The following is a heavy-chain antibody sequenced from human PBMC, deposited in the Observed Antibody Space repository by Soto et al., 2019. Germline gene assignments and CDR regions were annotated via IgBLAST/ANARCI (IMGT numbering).Heavy chain of an antibody. V-gene: IGHV1-18*04. CDR1: GYTFTSYG. J-gene: IGHJ6*02. Sequence: ASVKVSFKASGYTFTSYGISWVRQAPGQGLEWMGWISAYNGNTNYAQKLQGRVTMTTDTSTSTAYMELRSLRSDDTAVYYCARPYCSSTSCQHVYYYYGMDVWGQGTTVTVSS. CDR3: ARPYCSSTSCQHVYYYYGMDV. D-gene: IGHD2-2*01. CDR2: ISAYNGNT.